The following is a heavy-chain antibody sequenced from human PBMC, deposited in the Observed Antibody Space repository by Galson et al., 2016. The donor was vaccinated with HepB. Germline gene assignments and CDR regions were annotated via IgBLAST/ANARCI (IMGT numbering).Heavy chain of an antibody. D-gene: IGHD2-15*01. CDR2: ITSKTDGGTT. V-gene: IGHV3-15*01. Sequence: SLRLSCAASGFTFSNAWMSWVRQAPGKGLEWVGRITSKTDGGTTDYAAPVKGRFTIPRDDSKNTLTLQMNSLKTEDTALYYCTTGPVVVAAPGDYWGQGTLVTVSS. J-gene: IGHJ4*02. CDR3: TTGPVVVAAPGDY. CDR1: GFTFSNAW.